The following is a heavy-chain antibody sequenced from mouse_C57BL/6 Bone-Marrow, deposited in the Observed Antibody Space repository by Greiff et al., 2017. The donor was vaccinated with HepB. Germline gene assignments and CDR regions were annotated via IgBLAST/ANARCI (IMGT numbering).Heavy chain of an antibody. Sequence: EVQGVESGGGLVQSGRSLRLSCATSGFTFSDFYMEWVRQAPGKGLEWIAASRNKANDYTTEYSASVKGRFIVSRDTSQSILYLQMNALRAEDTAIYYCARDAEDYDGLDYWGQGTTLTVSS. V-gene: IGHV7-1*01. CDR1: GFTFSDFY. CDR3: ARDAEDYDGLDY. D-gene: IGHD2-4*01. J-gene: IGHJ2*01. CDR2: SRNKANDYTT.